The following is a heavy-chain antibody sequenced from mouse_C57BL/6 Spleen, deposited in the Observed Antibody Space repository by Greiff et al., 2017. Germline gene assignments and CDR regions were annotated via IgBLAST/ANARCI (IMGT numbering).Heavy chain of an antibody. CDR3: AREGYPGDY. D-gene: IGHD2-2*01. V-gene: IGHV1-82*01. CDR2: IYPGDGDT. J-gene: IGHJ2*01. CDR1: GYAFSSSW. Sequence: QVQLQQSGPELVKPGASVKISCKASGYAFSSSWMNWVKQRPGKGLEWIGRIYPGDGDTNYNGKFKGKATLTADKSSSTAYMQLSSLTSEDSAVYFCAREGYPGDYWGQGTTLTVSS.